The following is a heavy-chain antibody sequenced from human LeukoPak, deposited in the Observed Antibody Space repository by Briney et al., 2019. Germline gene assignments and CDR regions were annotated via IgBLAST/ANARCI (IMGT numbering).Heavy chain of an antibody. D-gene: IGHD2-15*01. Sequence: SETLSLTCAVSGGFISSGGYSWSWIRQPPGKGLEWIGYIYHSGSTYYNPSLKSRVTISVDRSKNQFSLKLSSVTAADTAVYYCARGGGGSPSLWEIRSGHFDYWGQGTLVTVSS. V-gene: IGHV4-30-2*01. CDR2: IYHSGST. CDR1: GGFISSGGYS. J-gene: IGHJ4*02. CDR3: ARGGGGSPSLWEIRSGHFDY.